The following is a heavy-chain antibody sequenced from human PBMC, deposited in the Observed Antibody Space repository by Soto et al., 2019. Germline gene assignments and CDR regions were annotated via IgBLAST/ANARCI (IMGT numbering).Heavy chain of an antibody. CDR3: AKMGGDTLVDY. J-gene: IGHJ4*02. V-gene: IGHV4-4*02. CDR2: IYHSGST. CDR1: GASISSTSSNDY. Sequence: QVQLQESGPGLVKPSGTLSLTCTVSGASISSTSSNDYWSWVRQPPGKGLEWIGEIYHSGSTNYNPPLMSRVTMSVAKSHNQFSLRLSSVTAADTAVYYCAKMGGDTLVDYWGQGNLVTVAS. D-gene: IGHD3-16*01.